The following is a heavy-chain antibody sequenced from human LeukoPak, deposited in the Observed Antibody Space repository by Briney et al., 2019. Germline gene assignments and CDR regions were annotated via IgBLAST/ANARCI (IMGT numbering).Heavy chain of an antibody. CDR2: IYYSGST. D-gene: IGHD3-9*01. CDR1: GGSISSSSYY. CDR3: ARVYYDILTGYYIQKYNWFDP. J-gene: IGHJ5*02. V-gene: IGHV4-39*07. Sequence: SETLSLTCTVSGGSISSSSYYWGWIRQPPGKGLEWIGSIYYSGSTYYNPSLKSRVTISVDTSKNQFSLKLSSVTAADTAVYYCARVYYDILTGYYIQKYNWFDPWGQGTLVTVSS.